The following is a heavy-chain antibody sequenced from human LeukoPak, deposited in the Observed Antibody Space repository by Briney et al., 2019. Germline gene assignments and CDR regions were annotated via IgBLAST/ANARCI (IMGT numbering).Heavy chain of an antibody. Sequence: ASVQVSCKASGYTFTHYGVSWVRQAPGQGLEWMGWISTHNGNTNYAQRFQGRVTMTTDTSTSTVYMEVRSLRYDDTAVYYCARMTVSGVATPYDYWGRGALVTVSS. CDR3: ARMTVSGVATPYDY. D-gene: IGHD3-3*01. CDR1: GYTFTHYG. J-gene: IGHJ4*02. V-gene: IGHV1-18*01. CDR2: ISTHNGNT.